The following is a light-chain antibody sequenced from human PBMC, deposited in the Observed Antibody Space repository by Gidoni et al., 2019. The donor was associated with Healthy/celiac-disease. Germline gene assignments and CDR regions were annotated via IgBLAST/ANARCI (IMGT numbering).Light chain of an antibody. CDR2: DVS. CDR1: SSDFGGYNY. Sequence: SALTQPASVSGSPGQSITISCTGTSSDFGGYNYFSWYQQPPGKAPKLMIYDVSNRPSGVSNRFSGSKSGNTASLTISGLQAEDEADYYCSSYTSSSTVVFGGGTKLTVL. J-gene: IGLJ2*01. V-gene: IGLV2-14*03. CDR3: SSYTSSSTVV.